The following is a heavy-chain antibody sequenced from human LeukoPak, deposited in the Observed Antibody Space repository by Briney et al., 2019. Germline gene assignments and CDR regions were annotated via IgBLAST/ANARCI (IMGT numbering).Heavy chain of an antibody. CDR2: LYSDGST. CDR1: GFIVSSIY. V-gene: IGHV3-53*01. J-gene: IGHJ4*02. D-gene: IGHD3-10*01. Sequence: GGSLRLSCAASGFIVSSIYLVWVRQAPGKGLEWVSLLYSDGSTYYADSVKGRFIISRDNSKNTLYLEMNSLRVEDTAVYYCARDVSFWGQGTLVTVSS. CDR3: ARDVSF.